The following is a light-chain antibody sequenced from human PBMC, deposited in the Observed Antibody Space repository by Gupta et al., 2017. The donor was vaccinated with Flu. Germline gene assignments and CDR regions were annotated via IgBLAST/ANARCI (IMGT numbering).Light chain of an antibody. CDR1: SIRSNY. J-gene: IGLJ3*02. V-gene: IGLV3-19*01. CDR2: AKG. Sequence: ALGQTVRITCQGESIRSNYASWYQQKPVQAPILVIYAKGNRPAGIPDRFSGSNSGNTAALTITGTQAEDEADYYWNSRNCDQWVFGGGTKLTVL. CDR3: NSRNCDQWV.